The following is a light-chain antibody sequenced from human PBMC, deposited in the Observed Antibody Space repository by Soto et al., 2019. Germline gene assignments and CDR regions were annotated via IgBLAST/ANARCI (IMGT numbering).Light chain of an antibody. CDR1: SSDVGAYDY. V-gene: IGLV2-14*01. J-gene: IGLJ1*01. CDR2: DVS. Sequence: QSVLTQPASVSGAAGQSIAISCAGTSSDVGAYDYVSWYQQHPGKAPKLMIYDVSNRPSGVSNRFSGSKSGNTASLTISGLQAEDEADYYCSSYTSSSTPLYVFGTGTKVT. CDR3: SSYTSSSTPLYV.